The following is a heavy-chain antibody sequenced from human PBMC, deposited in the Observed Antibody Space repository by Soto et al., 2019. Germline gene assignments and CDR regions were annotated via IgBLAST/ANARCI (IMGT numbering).Heavy chain of an antibody. CDR3: ARTRYSGYDHYFDY. Sequence: SETLSLTCTVSGGSITNNTYYWGWIRQPPGKGLEWIGSTYYTGNTYYNPSLKSRVTMSIDTPNSQFSLKLTSVTAADTAVYYCARTRYSGYDHYFDYWGQGTLVTVSS. J-gene: IGHJ4*02. CDR1: GGSITNNTYY. D-gene: IGHD5-12*01. V-gene: IGHV4-39*01. CDR2: TYYTGNT.